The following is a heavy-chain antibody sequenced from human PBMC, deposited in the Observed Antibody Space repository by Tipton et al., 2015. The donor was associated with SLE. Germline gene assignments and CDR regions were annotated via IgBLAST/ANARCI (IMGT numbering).Heavy chain of an antibody. D-gene: IGHD4-23*01. CDR1: GGSISTYY. J-gene: IGHJ4*02. V-gene: IGHV4-59*12. CDR2: ISYSGST. Sequence: TLSLTCTVSGGSISTYYWGWIRQPPGKGLEWIGYISYSGSTSYYPSLKSRVTISLHTSKNQFSLRLSSVTAADTAVYFCARDLDGGNSGPFFDFWGQGTLVTVSS. CDR3: ARDLDGGNSGPFFDF.